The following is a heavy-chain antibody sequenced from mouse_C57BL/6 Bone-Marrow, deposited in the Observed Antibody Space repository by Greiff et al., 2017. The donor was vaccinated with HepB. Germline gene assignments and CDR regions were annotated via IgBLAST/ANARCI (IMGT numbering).Heavy chain of an antibody. D-gene: IGHD2-5*01. CDR1: GYTFTDYN. CDR2: INPNNGGT. CDR3: ARRVDSNYDWFAY. V-gene: IGHV1-18*01. J-gene: IGHJ3*01. Sequence: VQLQQSGPELVKPGASVKIPCKASGYTFTDYNMDWVKQSHGKSLEWIGDINPNNGGTIYNQKFKGKATLTVDKSSSTAYMELRSLTSEDTAVYYCARRVDSNYDWFAYWGQGTLVTVSA.